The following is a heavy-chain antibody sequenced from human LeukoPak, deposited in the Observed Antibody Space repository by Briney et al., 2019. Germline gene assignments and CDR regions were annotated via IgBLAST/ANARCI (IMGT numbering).Heavy chain of an antibody. D-gene: IGHD3-3*01. J-gene: IGHJ6*03. CDR2: INHSGST. Sequence: SETLSLTCAVYGGSFSGYYWSWIRQPPGKGLEWIGEINHSGSTNYNPSLKSRVTISVDTSKNQFSLKLSSVTAADTAVYYCARESYGVVITRGDYYYYMDVWGKGTTVTVSS. CDR3: ARESYGVVITRGDYYYYMDV. CDR1: GGSFSGYY. V-gene: IGHV4-34*01.